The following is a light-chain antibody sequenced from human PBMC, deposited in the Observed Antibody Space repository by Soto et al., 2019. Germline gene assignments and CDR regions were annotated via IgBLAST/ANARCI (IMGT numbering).Light chain of an antibody. CDR3: QQYDNLPPLT. Sequence: DIQMTQSPSTLSAYVGDRVTITCRASQSISSWLAWYQQKPGKAPNLLIYDAASLEAGVPSRFSGSGTGTEFTLTINSLQPTDFATYYCQQYDNLPPLTFGGGTKVEIK. CDR1: QSISSW. CDR2: DAA. J-gene: IGKJ4*01. V-gene: IGKV1-5*01.